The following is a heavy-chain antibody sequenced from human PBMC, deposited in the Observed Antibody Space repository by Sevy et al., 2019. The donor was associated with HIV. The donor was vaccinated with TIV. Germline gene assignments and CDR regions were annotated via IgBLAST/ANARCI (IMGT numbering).Heavy chain of an antibody. D-gene: IGHD4-17*01. CDR3: AAPPDYGGNDDAFDI. CDR1: GFTFSSYS. CDR2: ISSSSSTI. J-gene: IGHJ3*02. V-gene: IGHV3-48*02. Sequence: GGSLRLSCAASGFTFSSYSMNWVRQAPGKGLEWVSYISSSSSTIYYADSVKGRFTISRDNAKNSLYLQMNSLRDEDTAVYDCAAPPDYGGNDDAFDIWGQGTMVTVSS.